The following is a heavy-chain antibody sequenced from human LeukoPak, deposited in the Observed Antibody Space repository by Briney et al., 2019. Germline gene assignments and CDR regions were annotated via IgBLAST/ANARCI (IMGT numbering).Heavy chain of an antibody. J-gene: IGHJ3*02. Sequence: GGSLRLSCAASGFTFSSYSMNWVRQAPGKGLEWVSSISSSSSYIYYADSVKGRFTISRDSAKNSLYLQMNSLRAEDTAVYYCTRVTHIVATEDAFDIWGQGTMVTVSS. CDR1: GFTFSSYS. CDR3: TRVTHIVATEDAFDI. D-gene: IGHD5-12*01. V-gene: IGHV3-21*01. CDR2: ISSSSSYI.